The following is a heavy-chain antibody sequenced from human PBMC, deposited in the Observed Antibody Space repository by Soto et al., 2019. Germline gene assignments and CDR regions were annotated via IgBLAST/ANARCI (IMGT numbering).Heavy chain of an antibody. J-gene: IGHJ4*02. Sequence: GGSLRLSCAASGFTFSNAWMSWVRQAPGKGLEWVGRIKSKTDGGTTDYAAPVKGRFTISRDDSKNTLYLQMNSLKTEDTAVYYCTTQYANSGYEIDYWGQGTLVTVSS. CDR3: TTQYANSGYEIDY. CDR2: IKSKTDGGTT. V-gene: IGHV3-15*01. D-gene: IGHD5-12*01. CDR1: GFTFSNAW.